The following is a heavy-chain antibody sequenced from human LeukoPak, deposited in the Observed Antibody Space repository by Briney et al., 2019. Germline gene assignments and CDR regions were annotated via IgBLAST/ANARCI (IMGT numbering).Heavy chain of an antibody. CDR1: GFTFRTYS. Sequence: PGGSLRLSCAASGFTFRTYSMNWVRQAPGKGLEWVSSISSTSTFIYYADSVKGRFTISRDNGKNTLSLQMNSLRAEDTALYYCAKERLTTTTFDSWGRGTLVTVSS. CDR3: AKERLTTTTFDS. J-gene: IGHJ4*02. CDR2: ISSTSTFI. D-gene: IGHD4-11*01. V-gene: IGHV3-21*04.